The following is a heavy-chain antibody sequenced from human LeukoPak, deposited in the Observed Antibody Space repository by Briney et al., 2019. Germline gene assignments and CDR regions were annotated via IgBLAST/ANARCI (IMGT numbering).Heavy chain of an antibody. D-gene: IGHD3-22*01. CDR3: ARYYYDSSGVDGFDY. CDR2: INHSGST. Sequence: KPSETLSLTCAVYGGSFSGYYWSWTRQPPGKGLEWIGEINHSGSTNYNPSLKSRVTISVDTSKNQFSLKLSSVTAADTAVYYCARYYYDSSGVDGFDYWGQGTLVTVSS. J-gene: IGHJ4*02. CDR1: GGSFSGYY. V-gene: IGHV4-34*01.